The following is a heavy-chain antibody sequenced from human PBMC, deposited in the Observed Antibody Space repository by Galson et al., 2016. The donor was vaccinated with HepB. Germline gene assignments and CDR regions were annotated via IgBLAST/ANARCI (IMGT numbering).Heavy chain of an antibody. V-gene: IGHV4-38-2*02. CDR1: GYSIASGSF. CDR3: ARSRYGSGSYFADF. D-gene: IGHD3-10*01. Sequence: SETLSLTCTVSGYSIASGSFWGWIRQPPGKGLEWIGSIYHSGSYHNPSLKSRVTISIDTAKNQFSLRLSSVTAADTAIYFCARSRYGSGSYFADFWGQGALVTVSS. J-gene: IGHJ4*02. CDR2: IYHSGS.